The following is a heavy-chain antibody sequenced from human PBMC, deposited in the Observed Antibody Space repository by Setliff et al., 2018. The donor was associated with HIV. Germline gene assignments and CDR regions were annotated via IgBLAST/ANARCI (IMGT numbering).Heavy chain of an antibody. CDR2: IYTSGRT. CDR1: GGSISSGSYY. CDR3: ARRQQLWLLYAFDI. V-gene: IGHV4-61*02. Sequence: SETLSLTCTVSGGSISSGSYYWSWIRQPAGKGLEWIGLIYTSGRTNYNPSLKSRVTISVDTSKNQFSLKLSSVTAADTAVYYCARRQQLWLLYAFDIWGQGTMVTVSS. D-gene: IGHD5-18*01. J-gene: IGHJ3*02.